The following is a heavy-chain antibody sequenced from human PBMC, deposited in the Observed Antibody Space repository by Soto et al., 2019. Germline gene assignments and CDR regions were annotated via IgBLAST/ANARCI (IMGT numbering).Heavy chain of an antibody. D-gene: IGHD1-26*01. Sequence: PGESLKISCKGSGYIFNGFNFNSHWIAWVRQMPGKGLEWMGIIYPGDSDTRYSPSFQGQVTISADKSITTAYLQWSSLKASDTAMYYCACGAGNMGYYNGMDVWGQGTTVTVSS. V-gene: IGHV5-51*01. CDR3: ACGAGNMGYYNGMDV. CDR1: GYIFNGFNFNSHW. CDR2: IYPGDSDT. J-gene: IGHJ6*02.